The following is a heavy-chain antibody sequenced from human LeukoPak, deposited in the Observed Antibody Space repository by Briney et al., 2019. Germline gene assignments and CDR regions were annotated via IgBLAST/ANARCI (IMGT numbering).Heavy chain of an antibody. CDR2: FHPEEDKI. CDR1: GYSFSELS. CDR3: AIFGGNPLNWFSP. J-gene: IGHJ5*02. Sequence: ASVKVSCKVSGYSFSELSIHWVRQAPGKGLEWMGGFHPEEDKIVHPQKFQGRVTTTEDTSTDTAYMELSSLRSEDTAVYYCAIFGGNPLNWFSPWGQGTLVIVSS. V-gene: IGHV1-24*01. D-gene: IGHD4-23*01.